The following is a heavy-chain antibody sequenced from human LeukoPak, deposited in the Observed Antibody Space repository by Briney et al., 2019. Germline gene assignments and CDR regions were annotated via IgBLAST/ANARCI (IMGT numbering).Heavy chain of an antibody. D-gene: IGHD2-2*01. CDR3: ARRQDIVVVPAAPFDY. CDR2: ISSSGSTI. CDR1: GFTFSDYY. Sequence: PGGSLRLSCAASGFTFSDYYMSWIRQAPGKGLEWVSYISSSGSTIYYADSVKGRFTISRDNAKNSLYLQMNSLRAEDTAVYYCARRQDIVVVPAAPFDYWGQGTLVTVSS. V-gene: IGHV3-11*04. J-gene: IGHJ4*02.